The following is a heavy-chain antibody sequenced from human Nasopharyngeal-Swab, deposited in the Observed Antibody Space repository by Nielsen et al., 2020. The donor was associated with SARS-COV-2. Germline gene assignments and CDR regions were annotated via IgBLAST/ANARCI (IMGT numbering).Heavy chain of an antibody. CDR1: GGSISSGAYY. J-gene: IGHJ5*02. CDR2: IYYSGST. D-gene: IGHD2-21*02. V-gene: IGHV4-31*03. Sequence: SETLSLTCTVSGGSISSGAYYWSWIRQHPGKGLEWIGYIYYSGSTYYNPSLMSRVTISVDTSKNQFSLKLNSVTAADTAVYYCARREYCGGDCYSNWFDPWGQGTLVTVSS. CDR3: ARREYCGGDCYSNWFDP.